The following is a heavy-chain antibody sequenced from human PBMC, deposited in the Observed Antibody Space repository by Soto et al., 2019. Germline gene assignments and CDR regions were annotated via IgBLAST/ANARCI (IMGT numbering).Heavy chain of an antibody. CDR3: ARSLPGGTIFYMDV. Sequence: QVQLRESGPGVVKPSETLSLICSVSSGYVTSGRFVWSWVRQHPGKGLERIGHIYYGGNTNYNPSIKSRVAMSVDTSKNRFSLTLSALTAADTAVYYCARSLPGGTIFYMDVWGEGTTVTVSS. J-gene: IGHJ6*03. CDR2: IYYGGNT. D-gene: IGHD2-2*01. V-gene: IGHV4-31*02. CDR1: SGYVTSGRFV.